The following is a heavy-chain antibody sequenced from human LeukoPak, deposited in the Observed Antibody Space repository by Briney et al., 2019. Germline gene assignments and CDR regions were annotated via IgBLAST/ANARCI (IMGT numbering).Heavy chain of an antibody. V-gene: IGHV3-30*18. Sequence: GGSLRLSCAASGFTFSSYSMNWVRQAPGKGLEWVAVISYDGSNKYYADSVKGRFTISRDNSKNTLYLQMNSLRAEDTAVYYCAKLTTVTAFDYWGQGTLVTVSS. CDR3: AKLTTVTAFDY. J-gene: IGHJ4*02. CDR2: ISYDGSNK. CDR1: GFTFSSYS. D-gene: IGHD4-17*01.